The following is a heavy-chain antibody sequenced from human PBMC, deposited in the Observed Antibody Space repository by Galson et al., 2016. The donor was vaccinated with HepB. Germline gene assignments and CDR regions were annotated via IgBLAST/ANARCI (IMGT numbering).Heavy chain of an antibody. CDR1: GFAFSSFA. J-gene: IGHJ6*02. CDR3: AKDNFLWGSYSYYGMDV. CDR2: ITGSGENI. V-gene: IGHV3-23*01. Sequence: SLRLSCAASGFAFSSFAMTWVRQAPGKGLMWVSGITGSGENIFYADSVKGRFTISRDNSKNMLFLQMNSLRAEDTAVYYCAKDNFLWGSYSYYGMDVWGQGTTVAVSS. D-gene: IGHD3-16*01.